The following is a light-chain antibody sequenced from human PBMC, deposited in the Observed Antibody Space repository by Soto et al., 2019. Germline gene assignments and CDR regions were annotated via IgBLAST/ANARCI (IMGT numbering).Light chain of an antibody. CDR3: CLFAGFYICV. J-gene: IGLJ1*01. CDR1: SSNVGGYNY. CDR2: DVN. Sequence: QSALTQPRSVSGSPGQSVTISCTGTSSNVGGYNYVSWYQQHPGKAPKLIIYDVNKRPSGVPDRFSGSKSGNTASLTISGLQPEDEDDYYCCLFAGFYICVFGTGTKVTVL. V-gene: IGLV2-11*01.